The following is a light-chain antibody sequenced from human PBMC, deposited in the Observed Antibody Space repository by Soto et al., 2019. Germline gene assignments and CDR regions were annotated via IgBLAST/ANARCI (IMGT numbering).Light chain of an antibody. CDR2: DGS. CDR3: CSYAGTHVV. CDR1: SSDVGSYNL. J-gene: IGLJ2*01. V-gene: IGLV2-23*01. Sequence: QSALTQPASVSGSPGQSITISCTGTSSDVGSYNLVSWYQQHPGKAPKLMIYDGSQPPSGVSNRFSASKSGTTASLTISRLQAEDEADYFCCSYAGTHVVFGGGTKLTVL.